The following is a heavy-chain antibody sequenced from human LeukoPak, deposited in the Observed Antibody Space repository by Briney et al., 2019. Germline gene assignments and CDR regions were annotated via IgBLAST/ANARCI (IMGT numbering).Heavy chain of an antibody. CDR2: INPNSGGT. Sequence: ASVKVSCKATGYTFTGYYMHWVRQAPGQRLEWMGRINPNSGGTNYAQKFQGRVTMTRDTSISTAYMELSRLRSDDTAVYYCARDMGSGSSHHFYYWGQGTLVTVSS. CDR3: ARDMGSGSSHHFYY. J-gene: IGHJ4*02. V-gene: IGHV1-2*06. CDR1: GYTFTGYY. D-gene: IGHD3-10*01.